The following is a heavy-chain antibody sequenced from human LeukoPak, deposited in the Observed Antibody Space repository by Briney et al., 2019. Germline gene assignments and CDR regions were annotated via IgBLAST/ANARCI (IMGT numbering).Heavy chain of an antibody. CDR2: INHSGST. CDR3: ARERRWLQLRGGSSSYYFDY. Sequence: SETLSLTCAAYGGSFSGYYWSWIRQPPGKGLEWIGEINHSGSTNYNPSLKSRVTISVDTSKNQFSLKLSSVTAADTAVYYCARERRWLQLRGGSSSYYFDYWGQGTLVTVSS. CDR1: GGSFSGYY. V-gene: IGHV4-34*01. J-gene: IGHJ4*02. D-gene: IGHD5-24*01.